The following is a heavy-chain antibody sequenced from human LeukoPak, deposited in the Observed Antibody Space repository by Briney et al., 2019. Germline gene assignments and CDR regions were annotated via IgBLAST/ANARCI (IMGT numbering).Heavy chain of an antibody. D-gene: IGHD6-19*01. J-gene: IGHJ3*02. CDR2: IDPSDSYT. Sequence: GESLKISCKGSGYSFTSYWISWVRQMPGKGLEWMGRIDPSDSYTNYSPSFQGHVTISADKSISTAYLQWSSLKASDTAMYYCARQPNPLYSSGWYGGNDAFDIWDQGTMVTVSS. V-gene: IGHV5-10-1*01. CDR1: GYSFTSYW. CDR3: ARQPNPLYSSGWYGGNDAFDI.